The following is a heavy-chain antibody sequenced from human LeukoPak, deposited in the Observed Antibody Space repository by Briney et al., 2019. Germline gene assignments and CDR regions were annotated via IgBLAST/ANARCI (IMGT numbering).Heavy chain of an antibody. CDR2: ISAYNGNT. CDR1: GYTFTSYG. CDR3: AREASEVRGVISLGNWFDP. J-gene: IGHJ5*02. Sequence: ASVKVSCKASGYTFTSYGISWVRQAPGQGLERMGWISAYNGNTNYAQKLQGRVTMTTDTSTSTAYTELRSLRSDDTAVYYCAREASEVRGVISLGNWFDPWGQGTLVTVSS. D-gene: IGHD3-10*01. V-gene: IGHV1-18*04.